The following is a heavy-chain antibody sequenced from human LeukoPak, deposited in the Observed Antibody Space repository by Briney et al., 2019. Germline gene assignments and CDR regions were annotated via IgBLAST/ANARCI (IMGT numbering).Heavy chain of an antibody. CDR2: ISGSGGST. Sequence: GGSLRLSCAASGFTFSSYAMSWVRQAPGKGLEWVSAISGSGGSTYYADSVKGRFTISRDNSKNTLYLQMNSLRAEDTAVYYCAKGGLGFGELLTCRSWGQGALVTVSS. CDR1: GFTFSSYA. CDR3: AKGGLGFGELLTCRS. D-gene: IGHD3-10*01. J-gene: IGHJ4*02. V-gene: IGHV3-23*01.